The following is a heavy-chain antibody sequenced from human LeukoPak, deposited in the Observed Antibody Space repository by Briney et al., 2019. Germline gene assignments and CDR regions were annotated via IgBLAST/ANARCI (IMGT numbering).Heavy chain of an antibody. CDR3: ANGWSPDY. J-gene: IGHJ4*02. D-gene: IGHD2-15*01. CDR1: GFTFSSYA. Sequence: GGSLRLSCAASGFTFSSYAMSWVRQAPGKGLEWVSGISGSGGSTYYADSVKGRFTIFRDNPKNTLYLQMNSLRAEDTAVYHCANGWSPDYWGRGTLVTVSS. V-gene: IGHV3-23*01. CDR2: ISGSGGST.